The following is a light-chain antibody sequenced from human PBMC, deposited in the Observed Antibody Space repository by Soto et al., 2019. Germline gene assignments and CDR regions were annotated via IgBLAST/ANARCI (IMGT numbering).Light chain of an antibody. CDR3: SSYTSSSTLYV. J-gene: IGLJ1*01. CDR2: DVS. Sequence: QLVLTQPASVSGSPGQSITISCTGTSSDVGGYNYVSWYQQHPGKAPKLMIYDVSNRPSGVSNRFSGSKSGNTASLTISGLQAEYEADYYCSSYTSSSTLYVFGPGTKLTVL. CDR1: SSDVGGYNY. V-gene: IGLV2-14*01.